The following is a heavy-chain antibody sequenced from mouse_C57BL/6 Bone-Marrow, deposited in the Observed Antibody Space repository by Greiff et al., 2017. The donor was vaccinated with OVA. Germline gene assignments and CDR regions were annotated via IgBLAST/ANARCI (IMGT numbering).Heavy chain of an antibody. D-gene: IGHD3-3*01. CDR3: AREGLVLVYYFDY. J-gene: IGHJ2*01. CDR2: IYPGSGST. V-gene: IGHV1-55*01. CDR1: GYTFTSYW. Sequence: VQLKQPGAELVKPGASVKMSCKASGYTFTSYWITWVKQRPGQGLEWIGDIYPGSGSTNYNEKFKSKATLTVDTSSSTAYMQLSSLTSEDSAVYYCAREGLVLVYYFDYWGQGTTLTVSS.